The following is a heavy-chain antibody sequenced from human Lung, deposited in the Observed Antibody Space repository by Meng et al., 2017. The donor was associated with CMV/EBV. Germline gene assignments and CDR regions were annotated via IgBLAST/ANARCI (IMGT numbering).Heavy chain of an antibody. D-gene: IGHD2-2*01. J-gene: IGHJ4*02. CDR1: GGSFSGHY. CDR2: IYHTGVT. CDR3: ATSPDGPAGFDY. Sequence: TXSLTCGAYGGSFSGHYRSWIRQSPGKGLEWIGEIYHTGVTNYHPSLKSRVTISLDTSKMQFSLKLTSVTAADTAVYYCATSPDGPAGFDYWGQGGLVTVSS. V-gene: IGHV4-34*01.